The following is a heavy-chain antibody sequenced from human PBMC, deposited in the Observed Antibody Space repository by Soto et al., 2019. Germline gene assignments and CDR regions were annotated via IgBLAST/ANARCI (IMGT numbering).Heavy chain of an antibody. CDR1: GFTFSNSW. V-gene: IGHV3-15*07. D-gene: IGHD3-3*01. Sequence: PGGSLRLSCAASGFTFSNSWMDWVRQAPGKGLEWVGRIKSKTDGGTTDYAAPVKGRFTISRDDSKNTLYLQMNSLKTEDTAVYYCTTDSSDFWSGYYRTRPYGMDVWGQGTTVTVSS. J-gene: IGHJ6*02. CDR3: TTDSSDFWSGYYRTRPYGMDV. CDR2: IKSKTDGGTT.